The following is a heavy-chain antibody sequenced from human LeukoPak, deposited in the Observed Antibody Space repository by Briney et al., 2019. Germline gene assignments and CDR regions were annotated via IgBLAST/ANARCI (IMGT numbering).Heavy chain of an antibody. Sequence: PGGSLRLFCAASGFTFSSLAMSWVRQAPGKGLEWVSAICGSGGSTYYADSVKGRFTISRDNSKNTLYLQMNSLRAEDTAVYYCAKDGTESYYDFWSGLTGYYFDYWGQGTLVTVSS. CDR1: GFTFSSLA. CDR3: AKDGTESYYDFWSGLTGYYFDY. V-gene: IGHV3-23*01. J-gene: IGHJ4*02. D-gene: IGHD3-3*01. CDR2: ICGSGGST.